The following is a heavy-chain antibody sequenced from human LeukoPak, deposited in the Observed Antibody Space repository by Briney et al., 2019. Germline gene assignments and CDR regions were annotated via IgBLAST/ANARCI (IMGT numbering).Heavy chain of an antibody. D-gene: IGHD6-25*01. CDR1: GGSISSYY. Sequence: SETLSLTCTVSGGSISSYYCTWIRQPPAKGLEWIGYIYYSGNTKYNPSLKSRGTISVDASKNQFSLKLSSVTTADTAVYYCARSPQRGTLFFDYWGQGTLVTVSS. J-gene: IGHJ4*02. CDR2: IYYSGNT. CDR3: ARSPQRGTLFFDY. V-gene: IGHV4-59*01.